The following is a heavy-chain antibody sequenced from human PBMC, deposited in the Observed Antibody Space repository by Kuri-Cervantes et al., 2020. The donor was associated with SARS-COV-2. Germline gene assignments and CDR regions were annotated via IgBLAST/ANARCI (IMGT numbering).Heavy chain of an antibody. CDR1: GGSVSSGSYY. CDR3: AREWLRSSIAVAGTPSYYGMDV. D-gene: IGHD6-19*01. CDR2: IYYSGST. V-gene: IGHV4-61*01. J-gene: IGHJ6*02. Sequence: SETLSLTCTVSGGSVSSGSYYGSWIRQPPGKGLEWFGYIYYSGSTNYNPSLKSRVTISVDTSKNQFSLKLSSVTAADTAVYYCAREWLRSSIAVAGTPSYYGMDVWGQGTTVTVSS.